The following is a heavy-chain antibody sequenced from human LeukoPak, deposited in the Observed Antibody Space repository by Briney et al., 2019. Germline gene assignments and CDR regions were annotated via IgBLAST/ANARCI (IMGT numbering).Heavy chain of an antibody. CDR2: IIEDGNLK. Sequence: GESLRLSCAASGFTFSAYWMTWVRQAPGKGLAWVANIIEDGNLKYYVDSVKGRFTISRDNTKNSLYLQMNSLRAEDTAVYYCAELGITMIGGVWGKGTTVTISS. D-gene: IGHD3-10*02. CDR1: GFTFSAYW. CDR3: AELGITMIGGV. J-gene: IGHJ6*04. V-gene: IGHV3-7*01.